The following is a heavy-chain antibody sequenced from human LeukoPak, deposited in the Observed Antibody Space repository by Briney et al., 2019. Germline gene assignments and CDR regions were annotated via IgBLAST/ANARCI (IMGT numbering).Heavy chain of an antibody. CDR2: IIPILGIA. CDR3: AREVGSSRYFDY. V-gene: IGHV1-69*04. CDR1: GGTFSSYT. Sequence: SVKVSCKASGGTFSSYTISWVRQAPGQGLEWMGRIIPILGIANYAQKFQSRVTITADKSTSTAYMELSSLRSEDTAVYYCAREVGSSRYFDYWGQGTLVTVSS. D-gene: IGHD6-6*01. J-gene: IGHJ4*02.